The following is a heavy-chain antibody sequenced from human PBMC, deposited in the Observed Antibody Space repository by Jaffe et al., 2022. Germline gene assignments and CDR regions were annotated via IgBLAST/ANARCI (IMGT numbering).Heavy chain of an antibody. Sequence: EVQLVQSGAEVKKPGESLKISCKGSGYSFTSYWIGWVRQMPGKGLEWMGIIYPGDSDTRYSPSFQGQVTISADKSISTAYLQWSSLKASDTAMYYCVRPGGGESPYYYDSSGSDGVDYWGQGTLVTVSS. J-gene: IGHJ4*02. CDR1: GYSFTSYW. CDR2: IYPGDSDT. D-gene: IGHD3-22*01. CDR3: VRPGGGESPYYYDSSGSDGVDY. V-gene: IGHV5-51*03.